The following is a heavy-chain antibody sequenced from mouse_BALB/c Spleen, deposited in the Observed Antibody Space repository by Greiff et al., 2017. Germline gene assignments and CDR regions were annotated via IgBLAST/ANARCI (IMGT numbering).Heavy chain of an antibody. V-gene: IGHV5-6-5*01. D-gene: IGHD6-1*01. CDR1: GFTFSSYA. CDR2: ISSGGST. J-gene: IGHJ4*01. Sequence: EVMLVESGGGLVKPGGSLKLSCAASGFTFSSYAMSWVRQTPEKRLEWVASISSGGSTYYPDSVKGRFTISRDNARNILYLQMSSLRSEDTAMYYCARNLLFYAMDYWGQGTSVTVSS. CDR3: ARNLLFYAMDY.